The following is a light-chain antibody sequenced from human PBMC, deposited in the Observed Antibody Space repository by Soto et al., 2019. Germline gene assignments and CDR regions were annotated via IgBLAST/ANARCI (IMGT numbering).Light chain of an antibody. CDR3: QQYGSSPPGT. Sequence: EIVLTQSPGTLSLSPGQRATLSCRASRSVSSSSLAWYQQRPGQAPRLLLYGTSNRATGISDRFSGSGSGTDFTLTIGRLEPEDFAVYYCQQYGSSPPGTFGQGTKVDIK. CDR2: GTS. J-gene: IGKJ1*01. V-gene: IGKV3-20*01. CDR1: RSVSSSS.